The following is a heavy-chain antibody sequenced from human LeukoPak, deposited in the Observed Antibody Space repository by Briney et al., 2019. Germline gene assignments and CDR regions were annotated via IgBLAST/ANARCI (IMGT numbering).Heavy chain of an antibody. V-gene: IGHV1-69*04. CDR3: ARDSRPIYCSSTSCYVDYYYGMDV. Sequence: ASVKVSCKASGGTFSSYAISWVRQAPGQGREWRGRIIPILGIANYAQKLQGRVTITADKSTSTAYMELSSLRSEDTAVYYCARDSRPIYCSSTSCYVDYYYGMDVWGQGTTVTVSS. J-gene: IGHJ6*02. D-gene: IGHD2-2*01. CDR2: IIPILGIA. CDR1: GGTFSSYA.